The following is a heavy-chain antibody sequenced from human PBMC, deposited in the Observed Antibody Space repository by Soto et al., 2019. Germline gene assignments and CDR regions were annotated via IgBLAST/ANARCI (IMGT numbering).Heavy chain of an antibody. J-gene: IGHJ6*03. Sequence: GGSLRLSCAASGFTFSSYAMSWVRQAPGKGLEWVSAISGSGGSTYYADSAKGRFTISRDNSKNTLYLQMNSLRAEDTAVYYCAKDAVVVAATQRRYYYYYMDVWGKGTTVTVSS. V-gene: IGHV3-23*01. CDR3: AKDAVVVAATQRRYYYYYMDV. D-gene: IGHD2-15*01. CDR2: ISGSGGST. CDR1: GFTFSSYA.